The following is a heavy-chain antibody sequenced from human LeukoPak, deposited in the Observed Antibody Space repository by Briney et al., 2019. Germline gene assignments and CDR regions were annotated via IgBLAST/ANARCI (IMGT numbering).Heavy chain of an antibody. CDR1: GFTFSSYS. J-gene: IGHJ4*02. Sequence: GGSLRLSCAASGFTFSSYSMNWVRQAPGKGLEWVSSISSSSSYIYYADSVKGRFTISRDNAKNSLYLQMNSLRAEDTAVYYCARDLGIAVAFDYWGQGTLVTVSS. D-gene: IGHD6-19*01. CDR3: ARDLGIAVAFDY. CDR2: ISSSSSYI. V-gene: IGHV3-21*01.